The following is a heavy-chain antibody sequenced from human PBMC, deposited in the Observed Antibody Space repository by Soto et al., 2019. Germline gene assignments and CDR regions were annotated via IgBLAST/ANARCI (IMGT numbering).Heavy chain of an antibody. Sequence: GGSLRLCCAASGFTFSSYGMHWVRQAPGKGLEWVAVISYDGSNKYYADSVKGRFTISRDNSKNTLYLQMNSLRAEDTAVYYCAKGGSSRYYYYYGMDVWGQGTTVTVSS. CDR1: GFTFSSYG. CDR2: ISYDGSNK. J-gene: IGHJ6*02. D-gene: IGHD6-6*01. V-gene: IGHV3-30*18. CDR3: AKGGSSRYYYYYGMDV.